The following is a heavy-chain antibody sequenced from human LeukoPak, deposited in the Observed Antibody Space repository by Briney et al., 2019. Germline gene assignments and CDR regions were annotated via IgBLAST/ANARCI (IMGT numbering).Heavy chain of an antibody. CDR3: ATPYCTIGKCFFDY. CDR2: ISGSGGTT. V-gene: IGHV3-23*01. CDR1: GFTFSTYA. J-gene: IGHJ4*02. Sequence: GGSLRLSCAASGFTFSTYAMNWVRQVPGKGLEWISAISGSGGTTYYADSVKGRFTISRDNVKNTLYLQMNSLRAEDTAVYFCATPYCTIGKCFFDYWGQGTLVTVSS. D-gene: IGHD2-8*01.